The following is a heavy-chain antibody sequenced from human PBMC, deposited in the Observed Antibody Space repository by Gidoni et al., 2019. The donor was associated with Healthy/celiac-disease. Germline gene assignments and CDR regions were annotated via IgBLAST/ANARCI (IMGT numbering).Heavy chain of an antibody. D-gene: IGHD1-20*01. CDR1: GFTFSSYE. J-gene: IGHJ4*02. Sequence: EVQLVESGGGLVQPGGSLRLSCAASGFTFSSYEMNWVRQGPGKGLEWVSYISSSGSTIYYADPVKGRFTISRDNAKNSLYLQMNSLRAEDTAVYYCARDGQYNWNYVDYWGQGTLVTVSS. V-gene: IGHV3-48*03. CDR3: ARDGQYNWNYVDY. CDR2: ISSSGSTI.